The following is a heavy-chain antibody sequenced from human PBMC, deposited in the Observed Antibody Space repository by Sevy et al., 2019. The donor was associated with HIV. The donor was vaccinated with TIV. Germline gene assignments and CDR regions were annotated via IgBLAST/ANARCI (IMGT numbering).Heavy chain of an antibody. CDR3: ARGVTMIQGVGNAFDV. CDR2: ISSNGRYT. V-gene: IGHV3-11*06. D-gene: IGHD3-10*01. Sequence: GGSLRLSCGTSGFTFSDYYMTWIRQAPGKGLEWIAYISSNGRYTNYADSVKGRFTISRDNSLYLQMNSLGAEDTAVYYCARGVTMIQGVGNAFDVWGQGTKVTVSS. CDR1: GFTFSDYY. J-gene: IGHJ3*01.